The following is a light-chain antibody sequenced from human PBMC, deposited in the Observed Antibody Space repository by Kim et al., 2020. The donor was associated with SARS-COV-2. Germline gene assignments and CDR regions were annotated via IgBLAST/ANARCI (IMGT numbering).Light chain of an antibody. Sequence: SPGQSATLSCRASQTISSNFLDSYQQKPGQAPRLLIYAASKSATGIPDRLSGSGSGTDFTLTISRLDPEDFSVYYCQQYGNARWTFGQGTKVDIK. CDR2: AAS. J-gene: IGKJ1*01. CDR3: QQYGNARWT. CDR1: QTISSNF. V-gene: IGKV3-20*01.